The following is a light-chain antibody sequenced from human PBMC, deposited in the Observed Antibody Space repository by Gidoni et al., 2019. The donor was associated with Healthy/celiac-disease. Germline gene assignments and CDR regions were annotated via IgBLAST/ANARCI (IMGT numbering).Light chain of an antibody. Sequence: QAVLPPPPAVSCAPGQRVTISCTGLSSNIGAGYDVPWYQPLPGTAPKLLIYGNSNRHSGVPDRFSGSKSGTSASLAITGLQAEDEADYYCQSYDSSLSGSVFGTGTKVTVL. CDR1: SSNIGAGYD. V-gene: IGLV1-40*01. CDR3: QSYDSSLSGSV. J-gene: IGLJ1*01. CDR2: GNS.